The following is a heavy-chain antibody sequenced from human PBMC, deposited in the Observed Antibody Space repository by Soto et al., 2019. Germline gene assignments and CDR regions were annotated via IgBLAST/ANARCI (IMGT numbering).Heavy chain of an antibody. CDR2: IYYSGST. Sequence: SETLSLTCTVSGGSISSGCYYWSWIRQHPGKGLEWIGYIYYSGSTYYNPSLKSRVTISVDTSKNQFSLKLSSVTAADTAVYYCASVIRFPYYFDYWGQGTLVTVSS. V-gene: IGHV4-31*03. CDR3: ASVIRFPYYFDY. CDR1: GGSISSGCYY. J-gene: IGHJ4*02. D-gene: IGHD3-3*01.